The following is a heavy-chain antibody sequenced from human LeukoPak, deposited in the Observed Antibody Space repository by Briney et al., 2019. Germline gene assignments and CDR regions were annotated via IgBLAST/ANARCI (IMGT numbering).Heavy chain of an antibody. V-gene: IGHV1-69*04. Sequence: GASVKVSFKASGGTFSSYAISWVRQAPGQGLEWMGRIIPILGIANYAQKFQGRVTITADKSTSTAYMELGSLRSEDTAVYYCATCGGDCREAFDIWGQGTMVTVSS. CDR1: GGTFSSYA. J-gene: IGHJ3*02. D-gene: IGHD2-21*02. CDR2: IIPILGIA. CDR3: ATCGGDCREAFDI.